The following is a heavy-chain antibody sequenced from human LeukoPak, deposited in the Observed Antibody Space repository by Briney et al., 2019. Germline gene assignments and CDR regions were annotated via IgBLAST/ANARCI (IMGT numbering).Heavy chain of an antibody. Sequence: GGSLRLSCATSGFSFSTQEMTWVRKAPGKGQEWVSYISSNSRTIYYADSVKGRFTISRDNARNSVFLQLNSLRVEDTGFYYCARGSYTGFDLYFDYWGQGTLVTVSS. V-gene: IGHV3-48*03. J-gene: IGHJ4*02. CDR1: GFSFSTQE. CDR3: ARGSYTGFDLYFDY. CDR2: ISSNSRTI. D-gene: IGHD5-12*01.